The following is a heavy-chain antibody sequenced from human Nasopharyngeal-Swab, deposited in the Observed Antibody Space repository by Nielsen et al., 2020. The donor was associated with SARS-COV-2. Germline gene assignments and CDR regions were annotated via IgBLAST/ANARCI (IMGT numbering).Heavy chain of an antibody. CDR3: ARGLSGIVPAPIIGLGPYYYYYYMDV. CDR2: INHSGST. D-gene: IGHD2-2*01. V-gene: IGHV4-34*01. J-gene: IGHJ6*03. Sequence: WIRQPPGKGPEWIAEINHSGSTNYNPSLKSRVTLSVDTSMNQVSLEVSSVTAADTAVYYCARGLSGIVPAPIIGLGPYYYYYYMDVWGKGTTVTVSS.